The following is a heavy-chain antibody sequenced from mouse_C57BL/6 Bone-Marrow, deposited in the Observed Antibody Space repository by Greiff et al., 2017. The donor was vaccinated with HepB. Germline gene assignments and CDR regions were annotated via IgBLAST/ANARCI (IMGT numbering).Heavy chain of an antibody. V-gene: IGHV1-81*01. J-gene: IGHJ1*03. CDR1: GYTFTSYG. Sequence: VQLVESGAELARPGASVKLSCKASGYTFTSYGISWVKQRTGQGLEWIGEIYPRSGNTYYNEKFKGKATLTADKSSSTAYMQLSSLTSEDSAVYYCAKTTDWYFDVWGTGTTVTVSS. D-gene: IGHD1-1*01. CDR2: IYPRSGNT. CDR3: AKTTDWYFDV.